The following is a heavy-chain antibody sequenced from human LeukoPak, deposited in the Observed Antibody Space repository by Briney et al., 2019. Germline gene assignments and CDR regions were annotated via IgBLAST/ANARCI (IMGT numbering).Heavy chain of an antibody. CDR3: ARDPPSGSYLGGWFDP. J-gene: IGHJ5*02. CDR2: INPSGGST. Sequence: ASVKVSCKASGYTFTSYYMHWVRQAPGQGLEWMGIINPSGGSTSYAQKFQGRVTMTRDTSTSTVYMELSSLRSEDTAVYYCARDPPSGSYLGGWFDPWGQGTLVTVSS. CDR1: GYTFTSYY. D-gene: IGHD1-26*01. V-gene: IGHV1-46*01.